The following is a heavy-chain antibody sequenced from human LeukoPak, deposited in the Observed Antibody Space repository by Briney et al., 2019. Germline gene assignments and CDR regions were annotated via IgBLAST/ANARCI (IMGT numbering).Heavy chain of an antibody. CDR1: GGSIRSSNYY. CDR3: ARADGPINWFDP. CDR2: INYTGSI. D-gene: IGHD2-21*01. V-gene: IGHV4-39*01. Sequence: NPSETLSLTCTVSGGSIRSSNYYWGWIRQPPGKGLEWIGSINYTGSIYYNPSLKSRVTISVDTSKNQFSLKLSSVTAADTAVYYCARADGPINWFDPWGQGTLVTVSS. J-gene: IGHJ5*02.